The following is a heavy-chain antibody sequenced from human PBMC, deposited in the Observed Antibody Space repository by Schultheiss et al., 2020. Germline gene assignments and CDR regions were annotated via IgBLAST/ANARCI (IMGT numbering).Heavy chain of an antibody. Sequence: SETLSLTCTVSGGSISSYYWSWIRQPAGKGLEWIGRIYTSGSTNYNPSLKSRVTMSVDTSKNQFSLKLSSVTAADTAVYYCAREDLKNYYDTLVDYWGQGTLVTVSS. CDR3: AREDLKNYYDTLVDY. CDR2: IYTSGST. CDR1: GGSISSYY. J-gene: IGHJ4*02. D-gene: IGHD3-22*01. V-gene: IGHV4-4*07.